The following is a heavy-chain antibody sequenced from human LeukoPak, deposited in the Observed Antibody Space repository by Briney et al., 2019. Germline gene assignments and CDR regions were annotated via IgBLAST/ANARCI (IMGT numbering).Heavy chain of an antibody. CDR1: GGSFSGYY. CDR2: INHSGST. CDR3: ARGVRPAATFRFDP. V-gene: IGHV4-34*01. Sequence: KPSGTLSLTCAVYGGSFSGYYWSWIRQPPGKGLEWIGEINHSGSTNYNPSLKSRVTISVDTSKNQFSLKLSSVTAADTAVYYCARGVRPAATFRFDPWGQGTLVTVSP. D-gene: IGHD2-15*01. J-gene: IGHJ5*02.